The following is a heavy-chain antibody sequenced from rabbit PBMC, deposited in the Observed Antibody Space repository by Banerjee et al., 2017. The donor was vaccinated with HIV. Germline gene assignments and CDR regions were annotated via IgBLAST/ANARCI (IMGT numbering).Heavy chain of an antibody. CDR1: GFDFSSTYY. D-gene: IGHD7-1*01. Sequence: QEQLVESGGGLVQPEGSLTLTCKASGFDFSSTYYMCWVRQAPGKGLEWIGCIDAGSSGSTYYASWAKGRFTVSKTSTTVTLQMTSLTAADTATYFCARATYYGAGTLDLWGPGTLVTVS. CDR2: IDAGSSGST. J-gene: IGHJ6*01. V-gene: IGHV1S45*01. CDR3: ARATYYGAGTLDL.